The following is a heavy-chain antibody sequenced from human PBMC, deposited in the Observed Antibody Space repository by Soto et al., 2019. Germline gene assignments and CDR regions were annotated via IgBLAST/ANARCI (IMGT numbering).Heavy chain of an antibody. V-gene: IGHV3-64D*08. D-gene: IGHD2-15*01. CDR1: GFTFSSYW. J-gene: IGHJ4*02. Sequence: PGGSLRPSCAASGFTFSSYWMHWVRQAPGKGLEYVSRISSDGSSTYYADSVKGRFTISRDNSKNTLYLQMSSLRAEDTAVYYCVKDFALWVVAALVDYWGQGTLVTVSS. CDR3: VKDFALWVVAALVDY. CDR2: ISSDGSST.